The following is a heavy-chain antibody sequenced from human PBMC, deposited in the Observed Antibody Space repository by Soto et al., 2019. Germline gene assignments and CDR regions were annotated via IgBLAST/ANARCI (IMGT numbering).Heavy chain of an antibody. V-gene: IGHV3-53*01. CDR1: GFTVSSHY. CDR2: LYASDST. Sequence: VGSLRLSCAASGFTVSSHYMSWVRQTPGKGLEWVSILYASDSTFYADSVEGRFTISRDNSKNTVYLQLNSLRAEDTAVYYCATTVTRLIAFDVWGQGTMVTV. D-gene: IGHD4-17*01. J-gene: IGHJ3*01. CDR3: ATTVTRLIAFDV.